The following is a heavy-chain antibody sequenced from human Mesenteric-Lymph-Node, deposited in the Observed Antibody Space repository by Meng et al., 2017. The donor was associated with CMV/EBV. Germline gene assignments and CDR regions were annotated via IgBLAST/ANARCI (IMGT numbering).Heavy chain of an antibody. CDR1: GFTFSSYS. D-gene: IGHD3-3*01. CDR3: ARGEGIFGVVTNAFDI. V-gene: IGHV3-48*04. J-gene: IGHJ3*02. Sequence: GESLKISCAASGFTFSSYSMNWVRQAPGKGLEWVSYISSSSSTIYYADSVKGRFTISRDNAKNSLYLQMNSLRAEDTAVYYCARGEGIFGVVTNAFDIWGQGTMVTVSS. CDR2: ISSSSSTI.